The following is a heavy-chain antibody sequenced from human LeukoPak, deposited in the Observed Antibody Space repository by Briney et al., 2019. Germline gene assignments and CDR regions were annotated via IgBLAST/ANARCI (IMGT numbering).Heavy chain of an antibody. J-gene: IGHJ4*02. CDR1: GYTFTGYY. V-gene: IGHV1-2*04. CDR3: ARAHVDTAMLYYFDY. Sequence: EASVKVSCKASGYTFTGYYMHWVRQAPGQGLEWMGWINPNSGGTNYAQKFQGWVTMTRDTSISTAYMELSRLRSDDTAVYYCARAHVDTAMLYYFDYWGQGTLVTVSS. D-gene: IGHD5-18*01. CDR2: INPNSGGT.